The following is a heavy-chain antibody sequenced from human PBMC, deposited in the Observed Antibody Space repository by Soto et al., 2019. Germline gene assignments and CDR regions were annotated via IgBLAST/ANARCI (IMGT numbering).Heavy chain of an antibody. Sequence: QITLKESGPTLVKPTQTLTLTCTFSGFSLSTSGVGVAWIRQPPGKALEWLALIYWDDDKRYSPSLKSRLTITKDPSKNHVVLTKTSMYPVDTATYSCALVGKPDYMDVWGKGTTVTVSS. CDR3: ALVGKPDYMDV. CDR1: GFSLSTSGVG. D-gene: IGHD3-10*01. J-gene: IGHJ6*03. V-gene: IGHV2-5*02. CDR2: IYWDDDK.